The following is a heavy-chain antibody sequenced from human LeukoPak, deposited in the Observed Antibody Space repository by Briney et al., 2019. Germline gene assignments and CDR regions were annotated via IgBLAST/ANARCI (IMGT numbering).Heavy chain of an antibody. V-gene: IGHV3-23*01. CDR2: ISGSGGST. CDR1: GFAFSSYA. D-gene: IGHD3-10*01. J-gene: IGHJ3*02. Sequence: VGSLRLSCAASGFAFSSYAMSWVREAPGKGLEWVSAISGSGGSTYYADSVKGRFTISRDNSKNTLYLQMNSLRAEDTAVYYCAKEQTYGSGGYAFDIWGQGTMVTVSS. CDR3: AKEQTYGSGGYAFDI.